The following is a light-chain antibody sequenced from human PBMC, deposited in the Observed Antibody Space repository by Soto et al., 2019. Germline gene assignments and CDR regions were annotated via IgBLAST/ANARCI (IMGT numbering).Light chain of an antibody. Sequence: EIVLTQSPGTLSLSPGERATLSCRSSQSVSQNFLAWYQQKPGQAPRLLINGASSRATGIPDRISGSGSGTGFSLTIDRLEPEDFAVYFCQPYGSSPPTFGGEHKVAIK. CDR2: GAS. J-gene: IGKJ4*01. CDR1: QSVSQNF. V-gene: IGKV3-20*01. CDR3: QPYGSSPPT.